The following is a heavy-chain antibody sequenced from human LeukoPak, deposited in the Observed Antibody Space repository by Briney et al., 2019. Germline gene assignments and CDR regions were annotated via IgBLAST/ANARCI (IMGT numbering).Heavy chain of an antibody. CDR1: GFTFSSYS. J-gene: IGHJ4*02. Sequence: GGSLRLSCAASGFTFSSYSMNWVRQAPGKGLEWVSYISSSSSTIYYADSVKGRFTISRDNAKNSLYLQMNSLRAEDTAVYYCARDIRWTDYWGQGTLVAVSS. CDR2: ISSSSSTI. V-gene: IGHV3-48*04. D-gene: IGHD1-1*01. CDR3: ARDIRWTDY.